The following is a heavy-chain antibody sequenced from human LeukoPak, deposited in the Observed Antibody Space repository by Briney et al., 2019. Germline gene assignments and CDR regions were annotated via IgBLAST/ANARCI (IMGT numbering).Heavy chain of an antibody. CDR1: GYSISSGFY. CDR2: IYHSGRP. V-gene: IGHV4-38-2*02. D-gene: IGHD1-26*01. J-gene: IGHJ4*02. CDR3: ARTQSSGIVGATTQFEY. Sequence: PSETLSLTCTVSGYSISSGFYWGWIRQPPGKGLEWIASIYHSGRPYYNPSLKSRVTISVDTSKNQFSLKLSSVTAADTAVYFCARTQSSGIVGATTQFEYWGQGTQVTVSS.